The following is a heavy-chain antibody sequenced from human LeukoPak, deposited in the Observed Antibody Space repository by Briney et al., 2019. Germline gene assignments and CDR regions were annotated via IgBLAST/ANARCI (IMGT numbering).Heavy chain of an antibody. CDR3: AREDTAYYYFDY. D-gene: IGHD2-21*01. Sequence: GGSLRLSCAASGFIFSSYWMSWVRQAPGKGLEWVANIKQDGSEKYYVDSVKGRFTISRDNAKNSLYLQMNSLRAEDTAVYYCAREDTAYYYFDYWGQGTLVTVSS. CDR1: GFIFSSYW. J-gene: IGHJ4*02. V-gene: IGHV3-7*03. CDR2: IKQDGSEK.